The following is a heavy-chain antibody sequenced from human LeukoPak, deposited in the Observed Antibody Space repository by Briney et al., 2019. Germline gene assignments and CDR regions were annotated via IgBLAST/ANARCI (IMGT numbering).Heavy chain of an antibody. CDR1: GGSISSYY. CDR2: IYYSGST. J-gene: IGHJ1*01. D-gene: IGHD2-15*01. Sequence: PSETLSLTCTVSGGSISSYYWSWIRQPPGKGLEWIGYIYYSGSTSYNPSFKSRVTISVDTSKNQFSLNLSSVTAADTAVYYCARMVVAATQRYVQHWGQGTLDTVSS. CDR3: ARMVVAATQRYVQH. V-gene: IGHV4-59*01.